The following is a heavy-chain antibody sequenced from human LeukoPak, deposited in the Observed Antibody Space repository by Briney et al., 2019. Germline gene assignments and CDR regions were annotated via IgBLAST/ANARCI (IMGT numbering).Heavy chain of an antibody. V-gene: IGHV3-9*01. D-gene: IGHD3-3*01. CDR2: ISWNSGSI. CDR3: AKDYTDFWSGRLRNYYYYGMDV. CDR1: GVTFDGYA. J-gene: IGHJ6*02. Sequence: GRSLRLSCAASGVTFDGYAMHWVRHAPGKGLEWVSGISWNSGSIVYADSVKGRFTISRDNAKNSLYLQMNSLRAEDTALYYCAKDYTDFWSGRLRNYYYYGMDVWGQGTTVTVSS.